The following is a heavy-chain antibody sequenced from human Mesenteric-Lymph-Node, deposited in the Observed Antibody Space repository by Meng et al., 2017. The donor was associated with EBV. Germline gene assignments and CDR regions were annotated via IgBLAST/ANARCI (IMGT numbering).Heavy chain of an antibody. CDR2: IYWDDKE. J-gene: IGHJ4*02. CDR1: GFSLFSTGVG. D-gene: IGHD3-10*02. V-gene: IGHV2-5*02. Sequence: QITLKASGPTLMKPTQTLTLTCTFSGFSLFSTGVGVGWIRQPPGKALEWLALIYWDDKERYSPSLKNRLTVTKDTSKNQVVLTVTNLEPADTATYYCIRRVRGDYFDYWGQGTLVTVSS. CDR3: IRRVRGDYFDY.